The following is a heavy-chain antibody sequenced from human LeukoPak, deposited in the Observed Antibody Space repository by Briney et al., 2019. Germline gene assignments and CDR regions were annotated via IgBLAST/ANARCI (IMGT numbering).Heavy chain of an antibody. D-gene: IGHD1-26*01. CDR3: STGSGSHRGPGGYFDY. J-gene: IGHJ4*02. CDR1: GYTLTEIS. V-gene: IGHV1-24*01. CDR2: FDPEDGET. Sequence: ASVKLSCKFSGYTLTEISIHWVRQPPGKGLERKGGFDPEDGETTYAQKFQGRVTITEDTSTDTAYMELSSLRSEDTAVYYCSTGSGSHRGPGGYFDYWGQGTLVTVSS.